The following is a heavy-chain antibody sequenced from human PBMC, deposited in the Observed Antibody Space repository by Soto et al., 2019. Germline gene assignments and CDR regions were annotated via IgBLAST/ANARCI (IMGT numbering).Heavy chain of an antibody. V-gene: IGHV4-30-4*01. CDR2: IYKSATT. Sequence: NPSETLSLTCSVSGDSISTVDYFWAWIRQPPGRALEYIGYIYKSATTYYNPSFESRVAISLDTSKSQFSLNVTSVTAADTAVYFCARGRYCLTGRCFPNWFDSWGQGTLVTVSS. CDR1: GDSISTVDYF. J-gene: IGHJ5*01. CDR3: ARGRYCLTGRCFPNWFDS. D-gene: IGHD2-15*01.